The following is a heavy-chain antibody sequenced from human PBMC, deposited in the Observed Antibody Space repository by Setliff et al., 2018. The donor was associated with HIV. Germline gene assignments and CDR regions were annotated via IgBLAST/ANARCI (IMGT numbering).Heavy chain of an antibody. CDR2: ISSSSSYI. CDR3: ARAGTNFYDSGGLYYFDY. J-gene: IGHJ4*02. D-gene: IGHD3-22*01. V-gene: IGHV3-21*01. CDR1: GFTFSSSS. Sequence: ETLRLSCAASGFTFSSSSMNWVRQTPGKGLEWVSSISSSSSYIYYADSLKGRFTISRDNAKNSLFLQMNSLRAEDTAVYYCARAGTNFYDSGGLYYFDYWGQGTLVTVSS.